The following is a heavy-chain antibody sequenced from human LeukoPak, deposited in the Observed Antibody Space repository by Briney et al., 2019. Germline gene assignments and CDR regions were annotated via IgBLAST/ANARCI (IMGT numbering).Heavy chain of an antibody. D-gene: IGHD5/OR15-5a*01. CDR3: AKGVPPDY. CDR1: GFTFSSYG. Sequence: GGSLRLSCAASGFTFSSYGMHWVRQAPGKGLEWVAVISYDGSNKYYADSVKGRFTISRDNSKNTLYLQMNSLRAEDTAVYYCAKGVPPDYWDQGTLVTVSS. CDR2: ISYDGSNK. V-gene: IGHV3-30*18. J-gene: IGHJ4*02.